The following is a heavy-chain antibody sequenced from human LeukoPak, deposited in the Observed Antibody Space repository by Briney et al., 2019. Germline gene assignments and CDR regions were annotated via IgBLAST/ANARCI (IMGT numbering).Heavy chain of an antibody. CDR3: ARHKSSGSYPLDY. Sequence: SETMSLTCTVSGGSISTYFCSWIRQPPAKRLDSIGHVYFSGSTNYDPSLESRVTISVDTSKNQFSLTLSSVTAADTAVYYCARHKSSGSYPLDYWGQGILVTVSS. V-gene: IGHV4-59*08. CDR1: GGSISTYF. CDR2: VYFSGST. D-gene: IGHD3-22*01. J-gene: IGHJ4*02.